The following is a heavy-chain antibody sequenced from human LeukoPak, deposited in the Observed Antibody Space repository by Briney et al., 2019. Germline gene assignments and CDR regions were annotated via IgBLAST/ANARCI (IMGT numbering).Heavy chain of an antibody. J-gene: IGHJ5*02. CDR1: GFDISAYG. D-gene: IGHD4-23*01. CDR3: AKAPFTTMVTPGGNWFDP. Sequence: GGSLKLSCSASGFDISAYGMNWVRQAPGKGLEWVSAISGSGGSTYYADSVKGRFTISRDNSKNTLYLQMNSLRAEDTAVYYCAKAPFTTMVTPGGNWFDPWGQGTLVTVSS. V-gene: IGHV3-23*01. CDR2: ISGSGGST.